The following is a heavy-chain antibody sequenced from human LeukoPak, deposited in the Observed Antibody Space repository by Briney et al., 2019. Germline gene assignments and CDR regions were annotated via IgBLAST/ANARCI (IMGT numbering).Heavy chain of an antibody. D-gene: IGHD2-21*02. V-gene: IGHV3-23*01. CDR2: IHSSGGSNT. J-gene: IGHJ2*01. CDR3: AKDGCGGDCSWYFDL. CDR1: GFTFDDYA. Sequence: SGRSLRLSCAASGFTFDDYAMPWVRQAPGKGLEWVSAIHSSGGSNTYYADSVKGRFTISRDHFKNTLYLQMNSLRAEDTAVYYCAKDGCGGDCSWYFDLWGRGTLVTVSS.